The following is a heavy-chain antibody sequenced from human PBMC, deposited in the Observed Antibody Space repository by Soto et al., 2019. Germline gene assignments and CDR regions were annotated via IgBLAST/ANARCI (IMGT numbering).Heavy chain of an antibody. CDR1: GYGFTTYG. Sequence: QVHLVQSGAAVKKPGASVKVSCKGSGYGFTTYGITWVRQAPGQGLEWMAWISAHNGNTNYAQELQGRVTVTRDTSTSTAYMELRSLRSDDTAVYYCARGRYGDYWGQVALVTVSS. J-gene: IGHJ4*02. CDR2: ISAHNGNT. CDR3: ARGRYGDY. D-gene: IGHD1-1*01. V-gene: IGHV1-18*01.